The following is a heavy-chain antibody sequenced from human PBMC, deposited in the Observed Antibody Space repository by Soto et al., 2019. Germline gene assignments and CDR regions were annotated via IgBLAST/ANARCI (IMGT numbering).Heavy chain of an antibody. V-gene: IGHV3-23*01. D-gene: IGHD3-3*01. CDR1: GFTFSSYA. Sequence: PGGSLRLSCAASGFTFSSYAMSWVRQAPGRGLEWVSAISGSGGSTYYADSVKGRFTISRDNSKNTLYLQMNSLRAEDTAVYYCAKVYSEWFPGTKGFDYWGQGTLVTVSS. CDR2: ISGSGGST. J-gene: IGHJ4*02. CDR3: AKVYSEWFPGTKGFDY.